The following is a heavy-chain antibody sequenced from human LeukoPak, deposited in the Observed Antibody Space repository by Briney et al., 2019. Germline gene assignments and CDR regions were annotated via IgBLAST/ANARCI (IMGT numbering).Heavy chain of an antibody. CDR1: GLTISNYW. D-gene: IGHD2-15*01. J-gene: IGHJ4*02. CDR3: ARGGGSFYNY. V-gene: IGHV3-7*04. Sequence: GSLRLSCTASGLTISNYWMSWVRQAPGKGLEWVANIKQDGSERYYVDSVKGRFTISRDNAKNSLYLQMNSLRVEDTAVYYCARGGGSFYNYWGQGTLVTVSS. CDR2: IKQDGSER.